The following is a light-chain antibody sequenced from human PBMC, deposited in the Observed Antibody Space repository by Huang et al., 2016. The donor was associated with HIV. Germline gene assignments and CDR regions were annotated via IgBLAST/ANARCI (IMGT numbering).Light chain of an antibody. CDR3: QFYNNWPPRGT. CDR2: DAS. Sequence: EVVMTQSPATLTVSPGERASLACRASKSVRGNVAWYQQKPGQAPRLLIFDASTRATGVPARFTGSESGAEFTLSISSLQSEDSAVYYCQFYNNWPPRGTFGQGTKVEIK. CDR1: KSVRGN. V-gene: IGKV3-15*01. J-gene: IGKJ1*01.